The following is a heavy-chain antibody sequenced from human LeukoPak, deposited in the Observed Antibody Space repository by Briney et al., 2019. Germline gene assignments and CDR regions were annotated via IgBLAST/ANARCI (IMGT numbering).Heavy chain of an antibody. CDR1: GFTFSSYA. CDR3: AKVTYSSSAYFDY. CDR2: ISGSGGST. V-gene: IGHV3-23*01. D-gene: IGHD6-6*01. Sequence: PGGSLRLSCAASGFTFSSYAMSWVRQAPGKGLEWVSAISGSGGSTYYADSVKGRFTIPRDNSKNTLYLQMNSLRAEDTAVYYCAKVTYSSSAYFDYWGQGTLVTVSS. J-gene: IGHJ4*02.